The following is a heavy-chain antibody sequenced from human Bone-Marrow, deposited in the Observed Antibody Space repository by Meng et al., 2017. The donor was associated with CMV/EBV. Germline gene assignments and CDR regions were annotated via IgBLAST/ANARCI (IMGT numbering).Heavy chain of an antibody. CDR3: ASSPLYDSSGYYLRGAFDI. CDR2: IKQDGSEK. V-gene: IGHV3-7*01. J-gene: IGHJ3*02. CDR1: GFTFSSYW. Sequence: GESLKISCAASGFTFSSYWMHWVRQAPGKGLEWVANIKQDGSEKYYVDSVKGRFTIPRDNAKNSLYLQMNSLRAEDTAVYYCASSPLYDSSGYYLRGAFDIWGQGTVVTVSS. D-gene: IGHD3-22*01.